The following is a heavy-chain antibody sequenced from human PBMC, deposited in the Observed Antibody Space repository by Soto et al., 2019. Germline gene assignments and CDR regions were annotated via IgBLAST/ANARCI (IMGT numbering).Heavy chain of an antibody. V-gene: IGHV4-61*01. CDR1: GGSVSSGSYY. CDR3: AGTEGYSSAYYWGPE. Sequence: SETLSLTCTVSGGSVSSGSYYWSWIRQPPGKGLEWIGYIYYSGSTNYNPSLKSRVTISVDTSKNQFSLKLSSVTAADTAVYYCAGTEGYSSAYYWGPEWGQGTLVTVSS. D-gene: IGHD3-22*01. CDR2: IYYSGST. J-gene: IGHJ4*02.